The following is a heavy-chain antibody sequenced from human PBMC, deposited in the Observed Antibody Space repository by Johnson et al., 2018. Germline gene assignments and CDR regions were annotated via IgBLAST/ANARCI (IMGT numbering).Heavy chain of an antibody. CDR1: GFILSAHW. V-gene: IGHV3-74*01. Sequence: VQLQESGGGLVQPGGSLRLACAASGFILSAHWMQGVRQTPEKGLVWVSKIGNAGSTTPYADSVQGRFTIYRANTKNMLYLQMNSLRVEDTSVYYCARDLHGVDFWGRGNLVTVSS. D-gene: IGHD4-17*01. J-gene: IGHJ4*02. CDR2: IGNAGSTT. CDR3: ARDLHGVDF.